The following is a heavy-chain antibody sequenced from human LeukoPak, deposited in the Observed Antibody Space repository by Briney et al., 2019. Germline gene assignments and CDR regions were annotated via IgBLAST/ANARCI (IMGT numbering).Heavy chain of an antibody. CDR2: ILYDGGNK. Sequence: GGSLRLSCAASGFTFSSYAMHWVRQAPGKGLGWVAVILYDGGNKYYADSVKGRFTISRENSKNTLYLQMNSLRAEDTAVYYCARVVGNYYGSGSSYNWFDPWGQGTLVTVSS. CDR3: ARVVGNYYGSGSSYNWFDP. CDR1: GFTFSSYA. V-gene: IGHV3-30-3*01. J-gene: IGHJ5*02. D-gene: IGHD3-10*01.